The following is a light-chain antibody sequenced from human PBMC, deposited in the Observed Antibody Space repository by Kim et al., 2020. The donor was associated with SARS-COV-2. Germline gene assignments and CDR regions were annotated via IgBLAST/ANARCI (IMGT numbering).Light chain of an antibody. CDR3: HKYGASYT. V-gene: IGKV3-20*01. Sequence: LSPWERATLSCRARQSVHSTYLAWYQQKPGQAPRHLIYSESGRATGIPDRFSGSGYGTDFTLTLSRLEVEYFAVYYCHKYGASYTLGQETKVEI. J-gene: IGKJ2*01. CDR2: SES. CDR1: QSVHSTY.